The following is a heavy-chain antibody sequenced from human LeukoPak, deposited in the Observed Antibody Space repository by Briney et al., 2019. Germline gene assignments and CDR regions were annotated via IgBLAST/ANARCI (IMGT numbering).Heavy chain of an antibody. V-gene: IGHV3-21*01. J-gene: IGHJ4*02. CDR3: ASANY. CDR2: INGDSSYI. Sequence: GGSLRLSCAASGFTFSAYAIDWVRQAPGKGLEWVSSINGDSSYIYYADSVKGRFTISRDNAKNSLYLQMNSLRAEDTAVYYCASANYWGQGTLVTVSS. CDR1: GFTFSAYA.